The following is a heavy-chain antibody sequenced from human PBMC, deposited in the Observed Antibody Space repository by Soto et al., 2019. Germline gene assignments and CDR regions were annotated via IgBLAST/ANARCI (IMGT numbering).Heavy chain of an antibody. J-gene: IGHJ6*02. CDR2: IYNGGNS. V-gene: IGHV4-30-4*01. CDR3: ARDYWNPPYSMDV. Sequence: QVQLQESGPGLVKPSQTLSLTCTVSGDSMNSGDYYWNWIRQSPGKGLEWIGHIYNGGNSYQNPSLKGRGTISVDTSKNQFFLRLTSVTVADTAVYYCARDYWNPPYSMDVWGQGTAVTVSS. D-gene: IGHD1-1*01. CDR1: GDSMNSGDYY.